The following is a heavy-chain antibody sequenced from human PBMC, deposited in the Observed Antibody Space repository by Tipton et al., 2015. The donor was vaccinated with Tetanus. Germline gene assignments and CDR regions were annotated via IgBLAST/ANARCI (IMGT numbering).Heavy chain of an antibody. Sequence: TLSLTCTVSGASLSRGGYYWTWIRQNPGKGLEWIGDIYFSGSTYYNPSLKSRVSISVDRSKNQFSLSLSSVTAADTAVYYCATQGGYRFHDWGQGTLVTVSS. CDR1: GASLSRGGYY. V-gene: IGHV4-31*03. CDR3: ATQGGYRFHD. CDR2: IYFSGST. D-gene: IGHD3-16*02. J-gene: IGHJ4*02.